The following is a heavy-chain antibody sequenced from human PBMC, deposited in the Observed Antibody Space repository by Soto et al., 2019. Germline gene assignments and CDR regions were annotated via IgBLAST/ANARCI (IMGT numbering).Heavy chain of an antibody. Sequence: QVQLQQWGAGLLKPSETLSLTCAVYDGSFSGYYWTWIRQPPGKGLEWIGEINHSGSTSYNPSLKSRVTISVDTSKNQFSLKLRSVTAADTAVYYCTRGRGRRTVITRVPYFDYCGQGTLVTVSS. V-gene: IGHV4-34*01. CDR2: INHSGST. D-gene: IGHD3-16*01. J-gene: IGHJ4*02. CDR3: TRGRGRRTVITRVPYFDY. CDR1: DGSFSGYY.